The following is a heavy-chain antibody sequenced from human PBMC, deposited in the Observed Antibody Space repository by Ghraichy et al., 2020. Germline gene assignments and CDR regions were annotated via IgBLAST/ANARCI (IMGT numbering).Heavy chain of an antibody. D-gene: IGHD3-10*01. V-gene: IGHV4-59*01. Sequence: SETLSLTCNVSGGSIGGYSWGWIRQPPGKGLEWIGYVYYSGSAYYDPSLKSRVTISVDPSKNQFSLKLTSVTAVDTAVYYCARVPVMVRGVFLDYWGQGLLVTVSS. J-gene: IGHJ4*02. CDR1: GGSIGGYS. CDR3: ARVPVMVRGVFLDY. CDR2: VYYSGSA.